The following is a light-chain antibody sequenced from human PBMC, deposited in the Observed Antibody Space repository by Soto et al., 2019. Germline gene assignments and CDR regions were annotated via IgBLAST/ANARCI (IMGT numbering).Light chain of an antibody. CDR2: GAS. CDR1: HSVSSN. CDR3: QRYNNWPRT. J-gene: IGKJ1*01. V-gene: IGKV3-15*01. Sequence: IVRTQAPATLSVSPGARATLSFRAIHSVSSNLAWYQQKLGQAPRLLIYGASSRATDIPPRFGGSGSGTEFTLTISSLQAEDFAIYYCQRYNNWPRTFGQGTKVDIK.